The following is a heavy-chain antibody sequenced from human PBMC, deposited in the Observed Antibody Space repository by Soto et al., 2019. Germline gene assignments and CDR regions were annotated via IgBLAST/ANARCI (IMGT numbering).Heavy chain of an antibody. CDR3: ARDLWGYCGTDCYPLDV. D-gene: IGHD2-21*02. CDR2: LYNTGST. CDR1: GGSISRYY. J-gene: IGHJ6*02. V-gene: IGHV4-59*01. Sequence: SETLSLTWTVAGGSISRYYWSWIRQPPGNGLEWIGYLYNTGSTIYNPSLKSRVTISVDTSKNQFSLKLNSLTAADTAVYYCARDLWGYCGTDCYPLDVWGQGTTVTVSS.